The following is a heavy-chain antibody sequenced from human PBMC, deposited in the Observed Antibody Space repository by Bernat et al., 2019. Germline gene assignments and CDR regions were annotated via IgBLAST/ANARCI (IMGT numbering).Heavy chain of an antibody. CDR1: GFTFSSYG. J-gene: IGHJ6*02. V-gene: IGHV3-30*18. Sequence: QVQLVESGGGVVQPGRSLRLSCAASGFTFSSYGMHWVRQAPGKGLEWVALISYDGSNKYYADSVKGRFTISRDNSKNTLYLQMNSLRAEDTAVYYCAKDLYYYDSSGYRSTDYYGMDVWGQGTTVTVSS. D-gene: IGHD3-22*01. CDR3: AKDLYYYDSSGYRSTDYYGMDV. CDR2: ISYDGSNK.